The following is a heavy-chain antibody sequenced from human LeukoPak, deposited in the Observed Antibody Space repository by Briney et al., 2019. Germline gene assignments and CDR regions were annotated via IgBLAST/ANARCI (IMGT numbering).Heavy chain of an antibody. J-gene: IGHJ4*02. V-gene: IGHV4-38-2*02. CDR3: VRARLERRISAFDS. Sequence: SLSITRTVSDYPISSGYYWGWIRQPPGKGLACIGIILQSGSTYYNRSLKRRVTISVDTSKNQSALMLSSVTAADTAVYYCVRARLERRISAFDSWGQGTLVTVSS. D-gene: IGHD1-1*01. CDR2: ILQSGST. CDR1: DYPISSGYY.